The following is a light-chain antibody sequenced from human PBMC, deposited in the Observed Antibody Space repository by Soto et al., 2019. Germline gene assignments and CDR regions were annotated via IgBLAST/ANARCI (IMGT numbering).Light chain of an antibody. V-gene: IGLV2-14*03. Sequence: QSVLTQPASVSGSPGQSITISCTGTRSDIGAHNFVSWYQQHPGEAPKLTLYDVNIRPSGVSNRFSGSKSGNTASLTISGLQAEDEHDSYCTSRTPSPTMLFGGGTKVTVL. J-gene: IGLJ2*01. CDR1: RSDIGAHNF. CDR3: TSRTPSPTML. CDR2: DVN.